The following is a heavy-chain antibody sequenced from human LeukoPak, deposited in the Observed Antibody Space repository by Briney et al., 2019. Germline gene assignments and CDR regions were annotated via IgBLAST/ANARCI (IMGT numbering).Heavy chain of an antibody. CDR2: IYYSGST. V-gene: IGHV4-31*03. CDR3: ARFIRRGAYGDYGYYFDY. Sequence: PSETLSLTCTVSGGSISSGGYYWSWLRQHPGKGLEWIGYIYYSGSTYYNPSLKSRVTISVDTSKNQFSLKLSSVTAADTAVYYCARFIRRGAYGDYGYYFDYWGQGTLVTVSS. D-gene: IGHD4-17*01. CDR1: GGSISSGGYY. J-gene: IGHJ4*02.